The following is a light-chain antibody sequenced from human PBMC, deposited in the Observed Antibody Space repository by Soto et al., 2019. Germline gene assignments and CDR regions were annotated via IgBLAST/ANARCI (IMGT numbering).Light chain of an antibody. V-gene: IGKV1-5*03. CDR1: QSISSW. CDR3: QQYVTAFRS. Sequence: EIQMTQSPSTLSASVGDRVTITCRASQSISSWLAWYQQKPGTAPKLLIYKASTLESGVPSRFSGSGSGTEFTLTISSLQPDDFATYYCQQYVTAFRSFGQGTKV. J-gene: IGKJ1*01. CDR2: KAS.